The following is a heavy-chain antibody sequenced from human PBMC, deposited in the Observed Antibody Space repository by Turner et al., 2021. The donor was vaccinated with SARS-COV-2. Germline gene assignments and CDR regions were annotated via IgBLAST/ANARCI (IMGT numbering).Heavy chain of an antibody. Sequence: EVQLVESGGGLVQPGGSLRLSCAASGFSLATYWMTWVRQAPGKGVGWVANIKHDGTEKYYVDSVKGRFTISRDNAKNALYVQMNSLRAEDTAVYYCARGYLSSTSSVYGMEVWGRGTTVTVSS. J-gene: IGHJ6*02. CDR2: IKHDGTEK. V-gene: IGHV3-7*01. D-gene: IGHD2-2*01. CDR1: GFSLATYW. CDR3: ARGYLSSTSSVYGMEV.